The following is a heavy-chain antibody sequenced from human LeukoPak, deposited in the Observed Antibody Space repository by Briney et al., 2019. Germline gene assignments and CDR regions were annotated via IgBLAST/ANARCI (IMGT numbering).Heavy chain of an antibody. CDR2: ISSSSSYI. J-gene: IGHJ4*02. V-gene: IGHV3-21*01. Sequence: SGGSLRLSCAASGFTFSSYSMNWVRQAPGKGLEWVSSISSSSSYIYYADSVKGRFTISRDNAKNSPYLQMNSLRAEDTAVYYCASGPYYDILTGYFPFDYWGQGTLVTVSS. CDR1: GFTFSSYS. CDR3: ASGPYYDILTGYFPFDY. D-gene: IGHD3-9*01.